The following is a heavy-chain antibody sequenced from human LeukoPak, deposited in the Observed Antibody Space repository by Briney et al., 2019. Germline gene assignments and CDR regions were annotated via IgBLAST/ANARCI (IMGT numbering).Heavy chain of an antibody. CDR1: GCTFSSTT. D-gene: IGHD1-26*01. V-gene: IGHV3-23*01. Sequence: HPGGSLRLSCVDSGCTFSSTTMGWVRQAPGRGLEWVSSITAIDGRTYYADSVRGRFTISRDNSKNTLYLQMNSLRAEDTAVYYCAKGPSGSYYRFWVDYWGQGTLVTVSS. CDR3: AKGPSGSYYRFWVDY. CDR2: ITAIDGRT. J-gene: IGHJ4*02.